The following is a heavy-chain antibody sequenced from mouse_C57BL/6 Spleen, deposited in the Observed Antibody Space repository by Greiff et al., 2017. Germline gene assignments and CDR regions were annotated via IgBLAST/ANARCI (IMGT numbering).Heavy chain of an antibody. CDR3: ASITTVVSTGAMDY. D-gene: IGHD1-1*01. J-gene: IGHJ4*01. CDR1: GYTFTDYY. Sequence: VQLQQSGPELVKPGASVKISCKASGYTFTDYYINWVKQRPGQGLEWIGWIFPGSGSTYYNEKFKGKATITVDKSSSTAYMLLSSLTSEDSAVYFFASITTVVSTGAMDYWGQGTSVTVSS. CDR2: IFPGSGST. V-gene: IGHV1-75*01.